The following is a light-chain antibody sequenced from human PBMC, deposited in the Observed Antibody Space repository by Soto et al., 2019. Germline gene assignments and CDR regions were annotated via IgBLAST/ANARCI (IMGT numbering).Light chain of an antibody. Sequence: QSVLTQPPAASGTPGQRVPISCSGSSSNIGSSTVTWYQQLPGAAPTVLIHSNNQRPSGVPDRFSASPSGTAPSLAITGLQADAESDYYCQSFDLSLKAYVFWTGTKVTV. CDR1: SSNIGSST. CDR2: SNN. CDR3: QSFDLSLKAYV. V-gene: IGLV1-44*01. J-gene: IGLJ1*01.